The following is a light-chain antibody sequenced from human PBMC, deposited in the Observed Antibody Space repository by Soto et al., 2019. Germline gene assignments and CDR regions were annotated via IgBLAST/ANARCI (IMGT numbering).Light chain of an antibody. V-gene: IGKV1-5*03. J-gene: IGKJ2*01. CDR2: KAS. CDR3: QQYNSYSPYT. Sequence: DIQMTQSPSTLSASVGDRVTITCRASQSISSWLAWYQQKPGKAPKLLIYKASSLESGVPSRFSGSGSGTEFTLTISSLHPDDFATYYCQQYNSYSPYTFGQGTKLAIK. CDR1: QSISSW.